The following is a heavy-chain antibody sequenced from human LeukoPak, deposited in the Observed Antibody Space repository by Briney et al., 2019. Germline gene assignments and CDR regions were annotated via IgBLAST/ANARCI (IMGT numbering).Heavy chain of an antibody. CDR3: AGLPAYYYDTSGFYFGY. Sequence: GGSLRLSCAASGFTFSSYAMHWVRQAPGKGLEWVAVISYDGSNKYYADSVKGRFTISRDNSKNTLYLQMNSLRAEDTAVYYCAGLPAYYYDTSGFYFGYWGQGTLVTVSS. CDR2: ISYDGSNK. D-gene: IGHD3-22*01. V-gene: IGHV3-30*04. J-gene: IGHJ4*02. CDR1: GFTFSSYA.